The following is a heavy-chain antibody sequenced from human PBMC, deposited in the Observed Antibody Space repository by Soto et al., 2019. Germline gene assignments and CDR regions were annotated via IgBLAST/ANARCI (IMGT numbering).Heavy chain of an antibody. CDR2: FDPEDGET. J-gene: IGHJ5*02. CDR3: ARGLWFGELNEYNWFDP. CDR1: GYTLTELS. Sequence: ASVKVSCKVSGYTLTELSMHWVRQAPGKGLEWMGGFDPEDGETIYAQKFQGRVTMTEDTSTDTAYMELSSLRSEDTAVYYCARGLWFGELNEYNWFDPWGQGTLVTVSS. V-gene: IGHV1-24*01. D-gene: IGHD3-10*01.